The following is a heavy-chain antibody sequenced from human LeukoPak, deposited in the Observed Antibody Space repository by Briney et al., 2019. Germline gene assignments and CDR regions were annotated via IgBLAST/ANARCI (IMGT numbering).Heavy chain of an antibody. CDR2: IYYSGST. D-gene: IGHD2-21*02. J-gene: IGHJ5*02. CDR1: GGSISSYY. Sequence: PSETLSLTCTVSGGSISSYYWSWIRQPPGKGLEWIGEIYYSGSTNYNPSLKSRVTISVDTSKNQFSLKLSSVNATDTAVYYCAREICGGDCNNWFDPWGQGTLVTVSS. CDR3: AREICGGDCNNWFDP. V-gene: IGHV4-59*01.